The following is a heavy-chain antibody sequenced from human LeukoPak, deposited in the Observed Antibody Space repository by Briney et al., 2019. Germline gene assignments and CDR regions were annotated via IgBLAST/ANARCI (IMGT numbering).Heavy chain of an antibody. D-gene: IGHD2-21*02. V-gene: IGHV3-30*02. CDR1: GFTFSSYG. J-gene: IGHJ6*03. Sequence: GGXLRLSCAASGFTFSSYGMHWVRQAPGKGLEWVAFIRYDGSNKYYADSVKGRFTISRDNSKNTLYLQMNSLRAEDTAVYYCSTLGDYYYYYYMDVWGKGTTVTVSS. CDR2: IRYDGSNK. CDR3: STLGDYYYYYYMDV.